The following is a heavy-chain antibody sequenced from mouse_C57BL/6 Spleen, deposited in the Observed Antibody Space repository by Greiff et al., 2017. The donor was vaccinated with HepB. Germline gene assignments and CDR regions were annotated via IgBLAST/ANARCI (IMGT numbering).Heavy chain of an antibody. J-gene: IGHJ1*03. CDR2: INYDGSST. D-gene: IGHD3-3*01. Sequence: EVKLVESEGGLVQPGSSMKLSCTASGFTFSDYYMAWVRQVPEKGLEWVANINYDGSSTYYLDSLKSRFIISRDNAKNILYLQMSSLKSEDTATYYCARDGGTPFDVWGTGTTVTVSS. CDR1: GFTFSDYY. V-gene: IGHV5-16*01. CDR3: ARDGGTPFDV.